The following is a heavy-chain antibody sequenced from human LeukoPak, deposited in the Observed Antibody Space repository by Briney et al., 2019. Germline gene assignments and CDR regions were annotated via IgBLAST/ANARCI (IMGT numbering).Heavy chain of an antibody. CDR1: GYSFPSYW. V-gene: IGHV5-51*01. CDR2: IYPGDSDT. Sequence: GVSLNISCKGSGYSFPSYWIGWVRQIRGKGLGWMGIIYPGDSDTRYSPSFQGQVTISADKSISTAYLQWSSLTASDTAMYYCARVYCSSTSCYTFDYWGQGTLVTVSS. CDR3: ARVYCSSTSCYTFDY. J-gene: IGHJ4*02. D-gene: IGHD2-2*02.